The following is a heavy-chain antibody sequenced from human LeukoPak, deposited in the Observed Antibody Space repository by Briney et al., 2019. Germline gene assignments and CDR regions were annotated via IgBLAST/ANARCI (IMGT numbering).Heavy chain of an antibody. V-gene: IGHV4-59*01. J-gene: IGHJ3*02. CDR1: GGSISSYY. Sequence: SETLSLTCTVSGGSISSYYWSWIRQPPGKGLEWIGYIYYSGSTNYNPSLKSRVTISVDSSRNLSSLKVSSVTAADTAVYNFARDRWRVSHDDGGNSDPSNAVYIGGEGIMVAVSS. D-gene: IGHD4-23*01. CDR2: IYYSGST. CDR3: ARDRWRVSHDDGGNSDPSNAVYI.